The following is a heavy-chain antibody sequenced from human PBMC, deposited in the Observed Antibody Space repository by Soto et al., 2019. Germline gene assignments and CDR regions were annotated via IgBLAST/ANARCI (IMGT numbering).Heavy chain of an antibody. V-gene: IGHV4-59*12. Sequence: PSETLSLTCTVSGGSISSYYWSWIRQPPGKGLEWIGYIYYSGSTNYNPSLKSRVTISVDTSKNQFSLKLSSVTAADTAVYYCARVGGGALYIWGQGTMGTVSS. J-gene: IGHJ3*02. CDR3: ARVGGGALYI. D-gene: IGHD3-16*01. CDR1: GGSISSYY. CDR2: IYYSGST.